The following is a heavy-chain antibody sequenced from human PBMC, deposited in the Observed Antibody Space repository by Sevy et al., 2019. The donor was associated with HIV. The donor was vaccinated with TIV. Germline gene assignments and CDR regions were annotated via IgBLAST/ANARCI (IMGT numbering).Heavy chain of an antibody. Sequence: GGSLRLSYTDSAFTFSTYEMSWVRQAPGKGLEWVSYISSGSARYYAASVKGRLTISRDNAKISLYLQMSSLRADDTAVYSCASGWTVITSGDFPDYWGQGTLVTVSS. D-gene: IGHD4-17*01. J-gene: IGHJ4*02. CDR1: AFTFSTYE. CDR2: ISSGSAR. V-gene: IGHV3-48*03. CDR3: ASGWTVITSGDFPDY.